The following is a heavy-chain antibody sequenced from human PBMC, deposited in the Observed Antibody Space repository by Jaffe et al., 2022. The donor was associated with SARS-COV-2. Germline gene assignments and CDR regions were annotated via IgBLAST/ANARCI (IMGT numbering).Heavy chain of an antibody. CDR1: GFTFSSYA. D-gene: IGHD6-13*01. Sequence: EVQLLESGGGLVQPGGSLRLSCAASGFTFSSYAMSWVRQAPGKGLEWVSAISGSGGSTYYADSVKGRFTISRDNSKNTLYLQMNSLRAEDTAVYYCAKDRAAAGTYGAWFDPWGQGTLVTVSS. V-gene: IGHV3-23*01. CDR3: AKDRAAAGTYGAWFDP. J-gene: IGHJ5*02. CDR2: ISGSGGST.